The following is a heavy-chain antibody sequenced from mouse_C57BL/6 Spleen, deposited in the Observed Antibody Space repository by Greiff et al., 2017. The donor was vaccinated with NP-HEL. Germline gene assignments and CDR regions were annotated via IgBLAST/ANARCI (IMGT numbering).Heavy chain of an antibody. CDR2: ISYSGST. V-gene: IGHV3-1*01. CDR1: GYSITSGYD. D-gene: IGHD2-4*01. Sequence: VQLKESGPGMVKPSQSLSLTCTVTGYSITSGYDWHWIRHFPGNKLEWMGYISYSGSTNYNPSLKSRISITHDTSKNHFFLKLNSVTTEDTATYYCARDRGDYDRSGLAYWGQGTLVTVSA. J-gene: IGHJ3*01. CDR3: ARDRGDYDRSGLAY.